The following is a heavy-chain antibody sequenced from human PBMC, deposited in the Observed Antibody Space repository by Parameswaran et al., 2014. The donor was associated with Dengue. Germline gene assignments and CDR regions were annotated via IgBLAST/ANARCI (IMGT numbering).Heavy chain of an antibody. D-gene: IGHD6-19*01. V-gene: IGHV3-23*01. J-gene: IGHJ4*02. CDR2: ISGSGGST. CDR3: AKTYKSYSSGWYGYFDY. Sequence: VRQAPGKGLEWVSAISGSGGSTYYADSVKGRFTTSRDNSENTLYLQMNSLRAEDTAVYYCAKTYKSYSSGWYGYFDYWGQGTLVTVSS.